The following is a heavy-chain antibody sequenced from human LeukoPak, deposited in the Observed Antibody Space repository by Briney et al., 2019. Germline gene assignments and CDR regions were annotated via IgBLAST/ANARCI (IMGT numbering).Heavy chain of an antibody. Sequence: PGGSLRLSCTASGFTFGDYAVSWVRQAPGKGLEWVGRIKSKTDGGTTAYAAPVKGRFTISRDDSKNMLYLQMNSLKTEDTAVYYCTTRIMNTLGGVIVDFDHWGQGTLVTVSS. CDR2: IKSKTDGGTT. J-gene: IGHJ4*02. CDR1: GFTFGDYA. D-gene: IGHD3-16*02. CDR3: TTRIMNTLGGVIVDFDH. V-gene: IGHV3-15*01.